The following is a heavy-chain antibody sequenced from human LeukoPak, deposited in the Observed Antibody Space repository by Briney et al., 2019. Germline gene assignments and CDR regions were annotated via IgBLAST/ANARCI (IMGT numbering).Heavy chain of an antibody. Sequence: NSSETLSLTCTVSGGSISSSSYYWGWIRQPPGKGREWIGSIYYSGSTYYNPSLKSRVTISVDTSKNQFSLKLSSVTAADTAVYYCARNGPIIGSGNWFDPWGQGTLVTVSS. D-gene: IGHD3-3*01. J-gene: IGHJ5*02. CDR2: IYYSGST. CDR1: GGSISSSSYY. CDR3: ARNGPIIGSGNWFDP. V-gene: IGHV4-39*07.